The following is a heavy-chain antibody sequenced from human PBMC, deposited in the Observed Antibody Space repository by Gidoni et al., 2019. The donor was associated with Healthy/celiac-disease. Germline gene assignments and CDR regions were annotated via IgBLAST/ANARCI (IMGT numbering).Heavy chain of an antibody. J-gene: IGHJ4*02. V-gene: IGHV3-33*01. Sequence: QVQLVESGGGLVQPGRSLNLPCPAAVFTFSSCGMHWVRQAPGKGLGWVAVIWYDGSNKYYADSVKGRFTISRDNSKNTLYLQMNSLRAEDTAVYYCARDGYDYGDPLYYFDYWGQGTLVTVSS. CDR3: ARDGYDYGDPLYYFDY. CDR1: VFTFSSCG. CDR2: IWYDGSNK. D-gene: IGHD4-17*01.